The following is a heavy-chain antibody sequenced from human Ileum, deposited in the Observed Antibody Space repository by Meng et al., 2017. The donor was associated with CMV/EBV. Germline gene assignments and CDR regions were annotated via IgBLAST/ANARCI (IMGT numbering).Heavy chain of an antibody. CDR3: AKRSGGYLDY. CDR2: ISNSGSDT. CDR1: GFTFSNYS. Sequence: LSCAVSGFTFSNYSMTWVHLAAGKGLEWVSSISNSGSDTYHADSMRGRFTISRDNSKNTLYLQMNSLRDDDAALYYCAKRSGGYLDYWGQGILVTVSS. D-gene: IGHD2-15*01. J-gene: IGHJ4*02. V-gene: IGHV3-23*01.